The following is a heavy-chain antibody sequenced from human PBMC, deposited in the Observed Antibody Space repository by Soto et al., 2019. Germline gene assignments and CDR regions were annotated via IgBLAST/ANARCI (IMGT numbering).Heavy chain of an antibody. CDR2: IWFDGSNT. V-gene: IGHV3-33*01. D-gene: IGHD5-12*01. Sequence: GGSLRLSCAASGFTFSSHGIHWVRQAPGKGLEWVAVIWFDGSNTYYADSVRGRFTISRDNSKNTVYLQMNSLRAEDTAVYYCARDPMGTITGVFDYWGQGTLVTVSS. CDR3: ARDPMGTITGVFDY. J-gene: IGHJ4*02. CDR1: GFTFSSHG.